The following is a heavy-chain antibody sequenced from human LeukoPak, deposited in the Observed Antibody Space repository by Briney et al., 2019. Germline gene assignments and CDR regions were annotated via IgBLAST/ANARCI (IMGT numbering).Heavy chain of an antibody. J-gene: IGHJ2*01. CDR1: GGTFSSYA. CDR3: ARFIAAAGTTPQFWYFDL. Sequence: ASVKVSCKASGGTFSSYAISWVRQAPGQGLELMGGIIPIFGTANYAQKFQGRVTITADESTSTAYMELSSLRSEDTAVYYCARFIAAAGTTPQFWYFDLWGRGTLVTVSS. D-gene: IGHD6-13*01. CDR2: IIPIFGTA. V-gene: IGHV1-69*13.